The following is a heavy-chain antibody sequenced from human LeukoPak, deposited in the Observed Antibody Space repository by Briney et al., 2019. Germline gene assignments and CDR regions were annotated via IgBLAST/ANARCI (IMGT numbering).Heavy chain of an antibody. D-gene: IGHD5-24*01. J-gene: IGHJ4*02. CDR3: ARDQLNFPY. CDR2: ISSSGSSM. CDR1: GFTFSDYH. V-gene: IGHV3-11*01. Sequence: GGSLRLSCAASGFTFSDYHMTWIRQAPGKGLEWVSYISSSGSSMNYADSVKGRFTISRDNAKNSLYLQLNSLRAEDTAVYYCARDQLNFPYWGQGTLVIVSS.